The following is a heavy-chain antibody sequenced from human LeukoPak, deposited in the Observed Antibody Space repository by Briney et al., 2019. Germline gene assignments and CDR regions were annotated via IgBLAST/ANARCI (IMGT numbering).Heavy chain of an antibody. Sequence: SGGSLRLFCSASGFHVSGPYMSWVRQATGKGLDWVSVIYSGGSTYYPDSVKGRFTISRHSSMDTLYLQMDSLRPEDTAVYYCTRGQVNPFVYWGQGTLVTVSS. CDR1: GFHVSGPY. CDR2: IYSGGST. V-gene: IGHV3-53*04. J-gene: IGHJ4*02. CDR3: TRGQVNPFVY. D-gene: IGHD2-21*01.